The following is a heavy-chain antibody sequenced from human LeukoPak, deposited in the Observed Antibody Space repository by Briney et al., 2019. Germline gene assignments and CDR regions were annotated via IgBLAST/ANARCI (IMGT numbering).Heavy chain of an antibody. CDR3: ARGGSYGQDLGY. D-gene: IGHD1-26*01. V-gene: IGHV4-59*01. J-gene: IGHJ4*02. CDR2: IYYSGST. CDR1: GGSISSYY. Sequence: SETLSLTCTVSGGSISSYYWSWIRKPPGKGLEWIGYIYYSGSTNYNPSLKSRVTISVDTSKNQFSLKLSSVTAADTAVYYCARGGSYGQDLGYWGQGTLVTVSS.